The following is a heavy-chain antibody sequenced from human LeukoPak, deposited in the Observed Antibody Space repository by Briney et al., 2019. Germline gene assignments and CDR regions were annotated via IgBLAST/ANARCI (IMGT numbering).Heavy chain of an antibody. CDR2: IIPIFGTT. CDR1: GYTFTSYD. D-gene: IGHD4-17*01. CDR3: ATESDYGYYYYMDV. J-gene: IGHJ6*03. Sequence: PGASVKVSCKASGYTFTSYDINWVRQATGQGLEWMGGIIPIFGTTNYAHRFQGRVTITADESTSTAYMELNSLKSEDTAVYYCATESDYGYYYYMDVWGKGTTVTISS. V-gene: IGHV1-69*13.